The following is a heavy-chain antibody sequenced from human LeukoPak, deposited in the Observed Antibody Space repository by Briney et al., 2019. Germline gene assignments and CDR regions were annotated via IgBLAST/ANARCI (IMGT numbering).Heavy chain of an antibody. CDR2: IIPIFGTA. V-gene: IGHV1-69*01. CDR1: GGTFSSYA. J-gene: IGHJ4*02. D-gene: IGHD2/OR15-2a*01. Sequence: AASVKVSCKASGGTFSSYAISWVRQAPGQGLEWMGGIIPIFGTANYAQKFQGRVTITADESTSTAYMELSSLRSEDTAVYYCAKYRSTSAYVDSWGQGTLVTVSS. CDR3: AKYRSTSAYVDS.